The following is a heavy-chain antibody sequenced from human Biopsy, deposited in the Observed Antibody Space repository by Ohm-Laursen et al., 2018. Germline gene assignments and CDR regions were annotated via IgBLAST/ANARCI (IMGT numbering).Heavy chain of an antibody. CDR2: ISGSGSTT. J-gene: IGHJ4*01. D-gene: IGHD7-27*01. Sequence: SPRLSCTASGFTLSSYSMNWVRQTPGKGLEWVSTISGSGSTTYYADSVRGRFTISRDNSKKMVHLQINSLRADDTAVYYCVKHWGGYNFDSWGQGTLVTVSS. CDR3: VKHWGGYNFDS. CDR1: GFTLSSYS. V-gene: IGHV3-23*01.